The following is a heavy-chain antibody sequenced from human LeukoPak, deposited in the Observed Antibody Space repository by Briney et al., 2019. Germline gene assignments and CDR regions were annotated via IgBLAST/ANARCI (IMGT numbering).Heavy chain of an antibody. CDR3: ARDGYSSGWSGYYYYMDV. D-gene: IGHD6-19*01. CDR1: GGSISSYY. CDR2: IYTSGST. Sequence: SETLSLTCTVSGGSISSYYWSWLRQPAGKGLEGIGRIYTSGSTNYNPSLTSRVTMSVDTSKNQFSLKLSSVTAADTAVYYCARDGYSSGWSGYYYYMDVWGKGTTVTVSS. V-gene: IGHV4-4*07. J-gene: IGHJ6*03.